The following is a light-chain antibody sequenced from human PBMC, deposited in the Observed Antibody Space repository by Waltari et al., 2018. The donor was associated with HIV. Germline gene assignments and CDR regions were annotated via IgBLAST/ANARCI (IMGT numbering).Light chain of an antibody. CDR1: SSDVGGYHY. CDR3: CSYAGSYTYV. J-gene: IGLJ1*01. Sequence: QSALTQPRSVSGSPGQSVTISCTGTSSDVGGYHYVSWYQQHPGKAPKVRIYDVSKRPSWVPDRFSGSKSGNTASLTISGLQAEDEADYYCCSYAGSYTYVFGTGTKVTVL. V-gene: IGLV2-11*01. CDR2: DVS.